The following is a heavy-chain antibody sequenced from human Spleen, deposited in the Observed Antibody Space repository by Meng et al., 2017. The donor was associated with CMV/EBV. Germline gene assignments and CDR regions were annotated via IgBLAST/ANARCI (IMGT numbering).Heavy chain of an antibody. D-gene: IGHD3-22*01. V-gene: IGHV1-69*05. J-gene: IGHJ5*02. CDR2: IIPIFGTA. CDR3: ARAVGVGTRYYYGSSGSYGGWFDP. Sequence: ISWVRQAPGQGLEWMGGIIPIFGTANYAQKFQGRVTITTDESTSTAYMELSSLRSEDTAVYYCARAVGVGTRYYYGSSGSYGGWFDPWGQGTLVTVSS.